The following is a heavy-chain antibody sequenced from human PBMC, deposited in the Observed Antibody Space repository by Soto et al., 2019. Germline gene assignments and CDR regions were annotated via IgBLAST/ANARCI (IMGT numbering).Heavy chain of an antibody. CDR1: GVSISRYY. D-gene: IGHD3-22*01. J-gene: IGHJ4*02. CDR3: AKLLGDSVYYPTGY. Sequence: SETLCLTCTVSGVSISRYYWSWIRQPPGKGLEWIGYIYYSGSTNYNPSLKSRVTISVDTSKNQFSLKLSSVTAADTALYYCAKLLGDSVYYPTGYWGQGTLVTVSS. CDR2: IYYSGST. V-gene: IGHV4-59*01.